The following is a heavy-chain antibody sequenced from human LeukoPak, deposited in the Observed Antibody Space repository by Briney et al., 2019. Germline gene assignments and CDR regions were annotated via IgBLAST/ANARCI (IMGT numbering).Heavy chain of an antibody. D-gene: IGHD6-13*01. V-gene: IGHV1-18*01. CDR1: GYTFTSYD. J-gene: IGHJ6*02. CDR2: MNPNNGNT. Sequence: ASVKVSCKASGYTFTSYDINWVRQATGQGLEWMGWMNPNNGNTNYAQKLQGRVTMTTDTSTSTAYMELRSLRSDDTAVYYCARDQQQLVPYYYGMDVWGQGTTVTVSS. CDR3: ARDQQQLVPYYYGMDV.